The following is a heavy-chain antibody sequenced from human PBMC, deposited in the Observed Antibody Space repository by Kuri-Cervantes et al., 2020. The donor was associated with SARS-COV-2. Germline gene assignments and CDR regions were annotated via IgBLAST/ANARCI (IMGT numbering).Heavy chain of an antibody. V-gene: IGHV1-8*03. CDR2: MNPNSGNT. D-gene: IGHD4-23*01. Sequence: SVKVSCKASGYTFSSYDINWVRQATGQGLEWMGWMNPNSGNTGYAQKFQGRVTITRDTSISTAYMELSSLRSEDTAVYFCARDVGYGGSSELDITYFDCWGRGTRVTDSS. CDR3: ARDVGYGGSSELDITYFDC. CDR1: GYTFSSYD. J-gene: IGHJ4*02.